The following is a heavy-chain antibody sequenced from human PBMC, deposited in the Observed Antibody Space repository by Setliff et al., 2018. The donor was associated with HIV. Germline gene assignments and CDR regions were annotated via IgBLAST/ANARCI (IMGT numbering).Heavy chain of an antibody. D-gene: IGHD2-15*01. CDR3: AKDSRPIFSYYFDY. Sequence: GGSLRLSCAASGFTFSSYWMHWVREAPGKGLVWASAISGRGGSTYYGDSVKGRFTISRDNSKNPLYLQMNSLRAVDTAVYYCAKDSRPIFSYYFDYWGQGPLVTVS. CDR1: GFTFSSYW. J-gene: IGHJ4*02. V-gene: IGHV3-23*01. CDR2: ISGRGGST.